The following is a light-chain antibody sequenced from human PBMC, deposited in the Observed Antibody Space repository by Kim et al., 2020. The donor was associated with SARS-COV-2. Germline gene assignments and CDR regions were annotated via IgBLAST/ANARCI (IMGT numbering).Light chain of an antibody. V-gene: IGLV1-40*01. CDR2: GNS. J-gene: IGLJ2*01. Sequence: RVIISCSGGSSNIGAGYDVHWYQQLPGTAPKLLIYGNSNRPSGVPDRFSGSKSGTSASLAITGLQAEDEADYYCQSYDSSLSGSVFGGGTQLTVL. CDR1: SSNIGAGYD. CDR3: QSYDSSLSGSV.